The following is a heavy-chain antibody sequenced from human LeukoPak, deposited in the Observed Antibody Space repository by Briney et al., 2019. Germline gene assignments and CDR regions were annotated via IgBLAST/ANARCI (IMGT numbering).Heavy chain of an antibody. CDR3: ASVRGYSYGVDY. CDR2: IYHSGST. Sequence: SETLSLTCTVSGYSISSGYYWGWIRQPPGKGLEWIGSIYHSGSTYYNPSLKSRVTISVDTSKNQFSLKLSSVTAADTAVYYCASVRGYSYGVDYWGQGTLVTVSS. J-gene: IGHJ4*02. D-gene: IGHD5-18*01. V-gene: IGHV4-38-2*02. CDR1: GYSISSGYY.